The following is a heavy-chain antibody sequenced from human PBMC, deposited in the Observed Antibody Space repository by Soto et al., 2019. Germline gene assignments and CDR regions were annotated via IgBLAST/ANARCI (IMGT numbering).Heavy chain of an antibody. V-gene: IGHV3-23*01. CDR3: AKDNVERRSGWFDP. CDR1: GFTFSRFA. D-gene: IGHD1-1*01. CDR2: ISGSGGST. J-gene: IGHJ5*02. Sequence: GSMRLSCAASGFTFSRFAMSWVRQAPGKGLEWVSAISGSGGSTYYADSVKGRFTISRDNSKNTLYLQMNSLRAEDTAVYYCAKDNVERRSGWFDPWGQGTLVTVSS.